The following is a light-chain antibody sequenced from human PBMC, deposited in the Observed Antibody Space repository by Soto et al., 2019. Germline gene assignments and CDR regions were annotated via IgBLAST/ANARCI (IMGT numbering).Light chain of an antibody. CDR2: EVS. CDR3: SSYAGSNFVV. V-gene: IGLV2-8*01. J-gene: IGLJ2*01. CDR1: SSDVGGYNY. Sequence: QSALTQPPSASGSPGQSVTISCTGTSSDVGGYNYVSWYQQHPGKAPKLMIYEVSKRPSGVPDRFPGSKSGNTASLTVSGLQAEDEADYYCSSYAGSNFVVFGGGTKVTVL.